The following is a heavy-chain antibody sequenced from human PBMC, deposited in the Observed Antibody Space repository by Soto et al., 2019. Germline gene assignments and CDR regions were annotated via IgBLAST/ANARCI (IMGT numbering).Heavy chain of an antibody. J-gene: IGHJ4*02. Sequence: QLQLQESGPGLVKPSETLSLTCTVSGGSISSSSYYWGWIRQPPGKGLEWIGTIYYSGSTYYNPSLKSRVTISVDTSQNQFSPKLSSVTAADTAVYFCATDGAYYGSGSYYFDYWGQGTLVTVSS. D-gene: IGHD3-10*01. V-gene: IGHV4-39*01. CDR2: IYYSGST. CDR3: ATDGAYYGSGSYYFDY. CDR1: GGSISSSSYY.